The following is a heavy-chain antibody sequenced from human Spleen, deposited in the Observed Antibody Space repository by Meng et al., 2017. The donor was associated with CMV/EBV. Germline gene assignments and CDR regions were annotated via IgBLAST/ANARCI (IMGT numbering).Heavy chain of an antibody. CDR2: ISGSGFST. CDR3: AREYRLKYDSSGFDF. Sequence: GGSLRLSCAASGFTFSSDAMSWVRQAPGKGLEWVSSISGSGFSTHYADSVKGRFTISRDNAKNTLYLQMNSLGAEDTAVYYCAREYRLKYDSSGFDFWGQGTLVTVSS. D-gene: IGHD3-22*01. CDR1: GFTFSSDA. V-gene: IGHV3-23*01. J-gene: IGHJ4*02.